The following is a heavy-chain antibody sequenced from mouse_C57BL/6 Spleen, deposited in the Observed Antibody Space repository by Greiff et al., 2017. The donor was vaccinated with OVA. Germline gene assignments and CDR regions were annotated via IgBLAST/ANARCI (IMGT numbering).Heavy chain of an antibody. CDR3: ARIENSSSLYYYAMYY. J-gene: IGHJ4*01. D-gene: IGHD1-1*01. Sequence: VQLQQPGAELVMPGASVKLSCKASGYTFTSYWMHWVKQRPGQGLEWIGEIDPSDSDTKYNQQFKGKSTLTVDKSSSTAYMQLSSLTSEDSAFYYCARIENSSSLYYYAMYYWGQGTSVTFSS. CDR2: IDPSDSDT. CDR1: GYTFTSYW. V-gene: IGHV1-69*01.